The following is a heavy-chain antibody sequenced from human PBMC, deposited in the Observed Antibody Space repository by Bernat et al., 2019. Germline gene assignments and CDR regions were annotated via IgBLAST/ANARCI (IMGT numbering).Heavy chain of an antibody. CDR1: GFTFDDYA. D-gene: IGHD3-22*01. V-gene: IGHV3-43*02. CDR3: AKDLYYDSSGYHAFDI. Sequence: EVQLVESGGGVVQPGGSLRLSCAASGFTFDDYAMHCVRQAPAKGLGWVSIISGDGGSTYYADCVKGRFTISRDNSKNSLYLQMNSLRTEDTALYYCAKDLYYDSSGYHAFDIWGQGTMVTVSS. J-gene: IGHJ3*02. CDR2: ISGDGGST.